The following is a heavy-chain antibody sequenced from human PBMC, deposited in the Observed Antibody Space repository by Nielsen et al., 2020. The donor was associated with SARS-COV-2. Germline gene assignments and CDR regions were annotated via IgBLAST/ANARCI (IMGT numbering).Heavy chain of an antibody. CDR2: IYYSGST. CDR3: ARGVLLDV. CDR1: GGSFSGYY. Sequence: SETLSLTCAVYGGSFSGYYWSWIRQPPGKGLEWIGYIYYSGSTNYNPSLKSRVTISVDTSKNQFSLKLSSVTAADTAVYYCARGVLLDVWGQGTTVTVSS. D-gene: IGHD2/OR15-2a*01. J-gene: IGHJ6*02. V-gene: IGHV4-59*01.